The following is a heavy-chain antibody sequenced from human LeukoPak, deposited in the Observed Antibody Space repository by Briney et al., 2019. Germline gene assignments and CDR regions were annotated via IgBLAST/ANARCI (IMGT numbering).Heavy chain of an antibody. V-gene: IGHV4-61*01. D-gene: IGHD3-10*01. CDR1: GDSVSTTSHY. J-gene: IGHJ6*02. CDR2: IYYSGNT. Sequence: SETLSLTCTVSGDSVSTTSHYWSWIRQPPGKGLEWIGYIYYSGNTNYNPSLKSRVTISVDTSKNQFSLKLSSVTAADTAVYYCARDGGSGSYYNSRYYYGMDVWGQGTTVTVSS. CDR3: ARDGGSGSYYNSRYYYGMDV.